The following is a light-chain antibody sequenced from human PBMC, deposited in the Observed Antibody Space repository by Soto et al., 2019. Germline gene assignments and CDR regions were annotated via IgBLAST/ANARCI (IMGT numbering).Light chain of an antibody. CDR1: QSVTHW. Sequence: DIQMTQSPSTLSASVGDRVTITCRASQSVTHWLAWYQQRPGKAPKLLIYDASTLERGVPSRFSGSGSGTDFTLTISSLQVDDFATYYCHQYHSASSTFGQGTKGEIK. CDR3: HQYHSASST. CDR2: DAS. V-gene: IGKV1-5*01. J-gene: IGKJ1*01.